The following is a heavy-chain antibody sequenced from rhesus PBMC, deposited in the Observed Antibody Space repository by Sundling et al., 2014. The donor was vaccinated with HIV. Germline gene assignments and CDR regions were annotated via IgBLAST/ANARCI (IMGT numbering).Heavy chain of an antibody. CDR3: ARSRGSHWYFDI. D-gene: IGHD2-15*01. J-gene: IGHJ2*01. CDR1: GGSISSNY. V-gene: IGHV4-160*01. Sequence: QVQLQESGPGLVKPSETLSLTCAVSGGSISSNYWSWIRQSPGKGLEWIGYIYASDGSTIYNPSLKSRVSISTDTSKNEFSMKVKSVTAADTAVYYCARSRGSHWYFDIWGPGTPITISS. CDR2: IYASDGST.